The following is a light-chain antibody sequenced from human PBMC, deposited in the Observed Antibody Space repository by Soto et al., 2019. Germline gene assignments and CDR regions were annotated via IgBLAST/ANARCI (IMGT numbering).Light chain of an antibody. CDR2: GAS. J-gene: IGKJ5*01. Sequence: ESVLTQSPGTLSLSPGERAKISRMASQSVSSSYLALYQQKPGQAPRLIIYGASSRATGIPDRFSGSGSGTDFTLTISRLEPEDFAVYYCQQYGSSPITFGQGTRLEI. CDR3: QQYGSSPIT. V-gene: IGKV3-20*01. CDR1: QSVSSSY.